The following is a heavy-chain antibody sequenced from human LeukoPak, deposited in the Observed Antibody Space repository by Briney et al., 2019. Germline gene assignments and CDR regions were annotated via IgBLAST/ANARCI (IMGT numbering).Heavy chain of an antibody. Sequence: SETLSLTCTVSGGSISSSSYYWGWIRQPPGKGLEWIGSIYYSGSTYYNPSLKSRVTISVDTSKNQISLKLSSVTAADTAVYYCARLGIAAYYFDYWGQGTLVTVSS. CDR2: IYYSGST. D-gene: IGHD6-25*01. CDR3: ARLGIAAYYFDY. V-gene: IGHV4-39*01. J-gene: IGHJ4*02. CDR1: GGSISSSSYY.